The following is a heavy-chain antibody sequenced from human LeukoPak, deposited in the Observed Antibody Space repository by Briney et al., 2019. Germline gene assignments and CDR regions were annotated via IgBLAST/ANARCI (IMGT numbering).Heavy chain of an antibody. D-gene: IGHD1-7*01. V-gene: IGHV3-30*04. CDR1: GFTFSSYA. CDR3: AGTLLWGTTEAFDY. Sequence: GGSLRLSCAASGFTFSSYAMHWVRQAPGKGLEWVAVISYDGSNKYYADSVKGRFTISRDNSKNTLYLQMNSLRAEDTAVYYCAGTLLWGTTEAFDYWGQGTLVTVSS. CDR2: ISYDGSNK. J-gene: IGHJ4*02.